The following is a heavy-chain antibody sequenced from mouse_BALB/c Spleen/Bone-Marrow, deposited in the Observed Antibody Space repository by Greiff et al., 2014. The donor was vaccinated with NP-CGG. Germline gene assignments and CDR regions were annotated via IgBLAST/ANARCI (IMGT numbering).Heavy chain of an antibody. J-gene: IGHJ4*01. Sequence: EVQLQQSGAELVKPGASVKLSRTASGFNIKDTYMHWVKQRPEQGLEWIGRIDPANGNTKYDPKFQGKATITADTSSNTAYLQLSSLTSEDTAVYYCAIYYGNYYAMDYWGQGTSVTVSS. CDR2: IDPANGNT. CDR1: GFNIKDTY. D-gene: IGHD2-1*01. CDR3: AIYYGNYYAMDY. V-gene: IGHV14-3*02.